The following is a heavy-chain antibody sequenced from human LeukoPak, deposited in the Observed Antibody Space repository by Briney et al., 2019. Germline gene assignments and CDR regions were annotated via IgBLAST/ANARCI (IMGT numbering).Heavy chain of an antibody. J-gene: IGHJ4*02. CDR2: ISGTSGTI. V-gene: IGHV3-23*01. CDR3: AKRLGDPRAFDY. CDR1: GFTFSNYA. D-gene: IGHD2-21*02. Sequence: GGSLRLSCAASGFTFSNYAMSWVRQAPGKGLEWVSGISGTSGTINYAAPVKGRFTISRDNSKNTLYLQMNSLRVDDMAAYYCAKRLGDPRAFDYWGQGTLVTVSS.